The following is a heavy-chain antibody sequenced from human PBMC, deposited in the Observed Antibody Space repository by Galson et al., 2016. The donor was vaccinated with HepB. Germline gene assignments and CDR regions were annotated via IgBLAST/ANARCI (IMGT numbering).Heavy chain of an antibody. CDR3: ARPSGKYSGGFDI. CDR2: ISYDGTNK. D-gene: IGHD2/OR15-2a*01. J-gene: IGHJ3*02. CDR1: GFTFSSYA. V-gene: IGHV3-30*04. Sequence: SLRLSCAASGFTFSSYAMHWVRQAPGKGLEWVAVISYDGTNKYYADSVKGRFTISRDNSKNTLYLQMNSLRAEDTAVYYCARPSGKYSGGFDIWGQWTMVTVSS.